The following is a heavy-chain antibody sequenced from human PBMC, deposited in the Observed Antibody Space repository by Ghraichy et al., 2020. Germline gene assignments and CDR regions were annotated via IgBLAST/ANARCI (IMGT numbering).Heavy chain of an antibody. CDR2: ISSSSYT. CDR1: GFTFSDSY. J-gene: IGHJ4*02. CDR3: GRILTSITMVRGVPD. D-gene: IGHD3-10*01. Sequence: GGSLRLSCAASGFTFSDSYMSWIRQAPGKGLEWVSYISSSSYTNYADSVKGRFTISRDNAKNSLYLQMNSLRAEDAAVYYCGRILTSITMVRGVPDWGQGTLVTVSS. V-gene: IGHV3-11*06.